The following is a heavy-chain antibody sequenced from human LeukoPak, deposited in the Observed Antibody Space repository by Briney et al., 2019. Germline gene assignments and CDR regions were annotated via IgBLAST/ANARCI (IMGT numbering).Heavy chain of an antibody. V-gene: IGHV4-59*01. D-gene: IGHD2-21*01. J-gene: IGHJ4*02. CDR3: ARDLASGDEVA. CDR1: GGSISSYY. CDR2: IYYSGST. Sequence: SETLSLTCTVSGGSISSYYWSWIRQPPGKGLEWIGYIYYSGSTNYNPSLKSRVTISVDTPKNQFSLKLSSVTAADTAVYYCARDLASGDEVAWGQGTLVTVSS.